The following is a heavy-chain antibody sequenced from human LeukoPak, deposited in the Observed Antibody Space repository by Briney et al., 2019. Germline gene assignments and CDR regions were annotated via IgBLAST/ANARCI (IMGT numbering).Heavy chain of an antibody. V-gene: IGHV4-38-2*02. CDR3: ARARGYSGYGNDAFDI. D-gene: IGHD5-12*01. Sequence: PSETLSLTCIVSGYSISSGYYWGWIRQPPGKGLEWIGSIYYSGSTNYNPSLKSRVTISVDTSKNQFSLKLSSVTAADTAVYYCARARGYSGYGNDAFDIWGQGTMVTVSS. J-gene: IGHJ3*02. CDR2: IYYSGST. CDR1: GYSISSGYY.